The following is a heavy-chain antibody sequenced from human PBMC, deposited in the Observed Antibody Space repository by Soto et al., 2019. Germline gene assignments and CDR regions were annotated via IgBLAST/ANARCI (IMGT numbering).Heavy chain of an antibody. CDR1: GGSISSGGYY. Sequence: SETLSLTCTVSGGSISSGGYYRSWIRQHPGKGLEWIGYIYYSGSTYYNPSLKSRVTISVDTSKNQFSLKLSSVTAADTAVYYCAREHRSYDYVWGSYRYISLGIDYWGQGTLVTVSS. V-gene: IGHV4-31*03. CDR3: AREHRSYDYVWGSYRYISLGIDY. D-gene: IGHD3-16*02. CDR2: IYYSGST. J-gene: IGHJ4*02.